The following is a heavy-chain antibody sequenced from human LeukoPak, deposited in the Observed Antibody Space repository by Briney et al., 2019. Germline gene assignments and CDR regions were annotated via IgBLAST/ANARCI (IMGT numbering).Heavy chain of an antibody. CDR2: ISGSGAST. CDR3: AKGDIVVVPAAIRAYYYYGMDV. V-gene: IGHV3-23*01. CDR1: GFTFSSYA. J-gene: IGHJ6*02. Sequence: PGGSLRLSCAASGFTFSSYAMSWVRQAPGKGLEWVSAISGSGASTYYADSVKGRFTSSRDNSKNTLYLQMNSLRAEDTAVYYCAKGDIVVVPAAIRAYYYYGMDVWGQGTTVTVSS. D-gene: IGHD2-2*02.